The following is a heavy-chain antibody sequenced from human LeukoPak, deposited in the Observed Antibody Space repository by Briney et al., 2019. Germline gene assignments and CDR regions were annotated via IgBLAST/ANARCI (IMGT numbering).Heavy chain of an antibody. J-gene: IGHJ4*02. CDR2: IYYTGST. CDR3: ARYAPPTTYYFDY. Sequence: SETLSLTCAVYGGSFSGYYWSWIRQPPGKGLEWIGSIYYTGSTSYNPSLKSRVTISLDTSRNQFSLRLNSVTAADTAVYYCARYAPPTTYYFDYWGQGTLVTVSS. D-gene: IGHD2-2*01. CDR1: GGSFSGYY. V-gene: IGHV4-59*01.